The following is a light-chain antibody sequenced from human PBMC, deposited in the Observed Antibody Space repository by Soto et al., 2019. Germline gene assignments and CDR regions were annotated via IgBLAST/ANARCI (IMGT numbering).Light chain of an antibody. CDR2: GAS. CDR3: QQYNNWPPLT. J-gene: IGKJ4*01. Sequence: EIVMTQSAATLSVSPGERATLSCRASQSVGYNLAWYQQKPGQAPRLLIYGASTRATGIPARFSGSGSGTEFTLTISSLQSEDFAVYYCQQYNNWPPLTFGGGTKVDIK. CDR1: QSVGYN. V-gene: IGKV3-15*01.